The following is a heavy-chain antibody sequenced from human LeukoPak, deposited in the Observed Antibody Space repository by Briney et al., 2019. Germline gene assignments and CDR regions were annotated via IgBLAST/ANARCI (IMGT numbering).Heavy chain of an antibody. Sequence: SETLSLTCTVSGGSISSYYWSWIRQPAGKGLEWIGRIYTSGSTNYNPSLKSRVTMSVDTSKNQFSLKLSSMTAADTAVYYCARDLRVTTIRYYYYGMDVWGQGTTVTVSS. CDR1: GGSISSYY. D-gene: IGHD4-11*01. V-gene: IGHV4-4*07. CDR2: IYTSGST. CDR3: ARDLRVTTIRYYYYGMDV. J-gene: IGHJ6*02.